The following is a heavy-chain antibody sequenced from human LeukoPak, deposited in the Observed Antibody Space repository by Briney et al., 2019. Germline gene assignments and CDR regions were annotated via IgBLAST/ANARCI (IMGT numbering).Heavy chain of an antibody. Sequence: QPGRSLRLSCATSGFTFSNFAIHWVRQAPGKGLEWVAAVSYDGSNKYFADSVKGRFTISRDNSGNTLYLQMNSLRAEDTAVYYCARESGYSGYDFPFDYWGQGTLVTVPS. CDR3: ARESGYSGYDFPFDY. J-gene: IGHJ4*02. D-gene: IGHD5-12*01. CDR1: GFTFSNFA. CDR2: VSYDGSNK. V-gene: IGHV3-30*04.